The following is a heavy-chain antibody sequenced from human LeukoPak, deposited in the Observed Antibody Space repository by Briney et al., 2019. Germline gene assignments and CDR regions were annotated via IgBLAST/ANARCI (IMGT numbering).Heavy chain of an antibody. V-gene: IGHV4-31*11. CDR1: GGSFSGYY. D-gene: IGHD2-15*01. Sequence: SETLSLTCAVYGGSFSGYYWSWIRQHPGKGLEWIGYIYYSGSTYYNPSLKSRVTISVDTSKNQFSLKLSSVTAADTAVYYCARGAPVAGPYYFDYWGQGALVTVSS. CDR3: ARGAPVAGPYYFDY. J-gene: IGHJ4*02. CDR2: IYYSGST.